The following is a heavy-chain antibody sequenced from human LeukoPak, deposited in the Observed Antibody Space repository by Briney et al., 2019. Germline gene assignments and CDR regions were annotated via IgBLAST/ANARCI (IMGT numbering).Heavy chain of an antibody. Sequence: GGSLRLSCAPSGFSFSSYAMSWVPAAPGKGVGWVSAISGSGGSTYYTDSVKGRFTISTDNYKNTLYLQMNSLRAEDTAVYYCAKVEGKMAAAGNWFDPWGQGTLVTVSS. V-gene: IGHV3-23*01. J-gene: IGHJ5*02. CDR3: AKVEGKMAAAGNWFDP. D-gene: IGHD6-13*01. CDR2: ISGSGGST. CDR1: GFSFSSYA.